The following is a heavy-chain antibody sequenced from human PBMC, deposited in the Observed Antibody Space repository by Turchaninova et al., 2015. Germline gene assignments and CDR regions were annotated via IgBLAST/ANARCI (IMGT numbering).Heavy chain of an antibody. CDR3: ARGHDDYDGRDNGEFLY. CDR1: GYSFSSYG. D-gene: IGHD3-22*01. Sequence: GASVKVSCKASGYSFSSYGIGWVRQAPGQGLEWVGWISAYNGNTKYAQRLQGRVTMTTDTSTSTAYMELRSLRSDDTGIYYCARGHDDYDGRDNGEFLYWGQGTLVTVSS. V-gene: IGHV1-18*04. J-gene: IGHJ4*02. CDR2: ISAYNGNT.